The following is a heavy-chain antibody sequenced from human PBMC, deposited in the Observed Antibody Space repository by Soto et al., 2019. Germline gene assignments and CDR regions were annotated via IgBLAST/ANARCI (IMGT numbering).Heavy chain of an antibody. CDR3: ARGVYYGDYDY. CDR1: GGSISSSSYY. CDR2: IYYSGST. V-gene: IGHV4-39*01. J-gene: IGHJ4*02. D-gene: IGHD4-17*01. Sequence: SETLSLTCTVSGGSISSSSYYWGWIRQPPGKGLEWIGTIYYSGSTNYNPSLKSRVTVSVDTSKNQFSLKLSSVTAADSAVYYCARGVYYGDYDYWGQGTLVTVSS.